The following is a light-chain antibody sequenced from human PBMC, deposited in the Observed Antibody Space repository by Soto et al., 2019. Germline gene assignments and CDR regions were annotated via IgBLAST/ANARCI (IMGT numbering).Light chain of an antibody. CDR3: QSYDNSLSAFYV. CDR1: SSNIGAGYD. J-gene: IGLJ1*01. CDR2: ASN. V-gene: IGLV1-40*01. Sequence: QSVLTQPPSVSGAPGQRVTIYCTGSSSNIGAGYDVNWYRQLPGKAPKLLIYASNDRPSGVPDRFSGSKSGTSASLAITGLQAEDEADYYCQSYDNSLSAFYVFGTGTKVTVL.